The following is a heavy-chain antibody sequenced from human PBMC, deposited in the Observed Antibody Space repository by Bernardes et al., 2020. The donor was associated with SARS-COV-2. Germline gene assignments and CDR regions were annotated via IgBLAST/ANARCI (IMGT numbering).Heavy chain of an antibody. CDR3: AGGDPGPDI. CDR1: RGSFGGYY. Sequence: SETLSLTCAVYRGSFGGYYWNWIRQPPGKGLEWIGEINHSGNTIYNPSLESRVTISLDTSKNQFSLKLSSVTAADTAVYYCAGGDPGPDIWGQGTMVTVSS. CDR2: INHSGNT. J-gene: IGHJ3*02. V-gene: IGHV4-34*01.